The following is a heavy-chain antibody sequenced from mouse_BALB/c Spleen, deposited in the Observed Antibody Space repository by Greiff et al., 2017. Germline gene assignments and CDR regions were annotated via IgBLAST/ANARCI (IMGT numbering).Heavy chain of an antibody. D-gene: IGHD2-2*01. V-gene: IGHV14-3*02. CDR1: GFNIKDTY. CDR2: IDPANGNT. CDR3: AHYYGYDYFDY. Sequence: VQLKQSGAELVKPGASVKLSCTASGFNIKDTYMHWVKQRPEQGLEWIGRIDPANGNTKYDPKFQGKATITADTSSNTAYLQLSSLTSEDTAVYYCAHYYGYDYFDYWGQGTTLTVSS. J-gene: IGHJ2*01.